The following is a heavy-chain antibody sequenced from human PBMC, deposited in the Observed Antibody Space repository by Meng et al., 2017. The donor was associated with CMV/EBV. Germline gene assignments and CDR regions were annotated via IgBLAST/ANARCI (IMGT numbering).Heavy chain of an antibody. D-gene: IGHD1-26*01. J-gene: IGHJ4*02. Sequence: ASAKVSCKASGYTFTGYYMHWVRQAPGQGLEWMGWINPNSGGTNYAQKFQGRVTMTRDTSISTAYMELSRLRSDDTAVYYCARNEYSGSYLKADYWGQGTLVTVSS. CDR2: INPNSGGT. CDR3: ARNEYSGSYLKADY. CDR1: GYTFTGYY. V-gene: IGHV1-2*02.